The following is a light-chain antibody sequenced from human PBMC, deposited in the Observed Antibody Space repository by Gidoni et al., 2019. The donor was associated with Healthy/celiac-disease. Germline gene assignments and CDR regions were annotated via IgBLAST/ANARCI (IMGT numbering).Light chain of an antibody. CDR2: AAS. J-gene: IGKJ3*01. Sequence: DIQMTQSPSSLSASVGDRVTITCRASQSISSYLNWYQQKPGKAPKLLIYAASSLQSGVPSRFSGSGSGTDFTLTISSLQPEDFATYYCQQSYSTPRTFGPXTNVDIK. CDR1: QSISSY. V-gene: IGKV1-39*01. CDR3: QQSYSTPRT.